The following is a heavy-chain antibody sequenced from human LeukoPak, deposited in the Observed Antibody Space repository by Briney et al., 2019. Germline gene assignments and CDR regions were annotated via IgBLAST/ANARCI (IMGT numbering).Heavy chain of an antibody. Sequence: GSSVKVSCKASGGTFSSYAISWVRQAPGQGLEWMGIINPSGGSTSYAQKFQGRVTMTRDTSTSTVYMELSSLRSEDTAVYYCARDGGTPQYSGSYYPNYYMDVWGKGTTVTVSS. D-gene: IGHD1-26*01. CDR3: ARDGGTPQYSGSYYPNYYMDV. J-gene: IGHJ6*03. CDR2: INPSGGST. CDR1: GGTFSSYA. V-gene: IGHV1-46*01.